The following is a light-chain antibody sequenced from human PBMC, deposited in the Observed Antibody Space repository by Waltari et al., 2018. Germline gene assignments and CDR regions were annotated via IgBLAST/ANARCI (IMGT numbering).Light chain of an antibody. CDR3: QQYHDYSA. Sequence: DTQMTQSPSTLSASVGDRVTIPCRASQSILTWLAWYQQKPGKAPRLLIYKAFNLESGVPGRFSGSASGTEFNLTIISLQPDDSATYYCQQYHDYSAFGQGTKLEIK. CDR2: KAF. J-gene: IGKJ2*01. V-gene: IGKV1-5*03. CDR1: QSILTW.